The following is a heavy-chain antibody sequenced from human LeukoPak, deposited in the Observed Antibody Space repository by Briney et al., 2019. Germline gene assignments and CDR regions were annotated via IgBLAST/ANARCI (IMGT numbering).Heavy chain of an antibody. J-gene: IGHJ4*02. V-gene: IGHV3-43*02. D-gene: IGHD6-13*01. Sequence: GGSLRLSCAASGFTFDDYAMHWVRQAPGKGLEWVSLISGDDTITYYADSVKGRFTISRDDSKNSLYLQRNSLGTEDTALYYCAKVSRSSVWLLDFWGQGTLVTVSS. CDR2: ISGDDTIT. CDR1: GFTFDDYA. CDR3: AKVSRSSVWLLDF.